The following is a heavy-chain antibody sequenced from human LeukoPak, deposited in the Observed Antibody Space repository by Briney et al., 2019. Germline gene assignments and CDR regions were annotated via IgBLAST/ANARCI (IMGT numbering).Heavy chain of an antibody. D-gene: IGHD2-15*01. V-gene: IGHV4-39*07. CDR1: GGSISSSSYY. J-gene: IGHJ4*02. CDR2: IYYSGST. CDR3: ARDLVATRGDY. Sequence: SETLSLTCTVSGGSISSSSYYWGWIRQPPGKGLEWIGSIYYSGSTYYNPSLKSRVTISVDTSKNQFSLKLSSVTAADTAVYYCARDLVATRGDYWGQGTLVTVSS.